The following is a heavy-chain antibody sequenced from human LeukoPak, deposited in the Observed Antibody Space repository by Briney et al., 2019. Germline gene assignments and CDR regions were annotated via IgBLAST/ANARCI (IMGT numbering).Heavy chain of an antibody. CDR3: ASSKWSAGGDYYHYMDV. D-gene: IGHD6-13*01. Sequence: ASVKVSCKTSGYSFTNYGITWVRQAPGQGLEWMGWISGYNSKPFYAQNFQGRVTMTTDTSTSTVYMELRSLRSDDTAVYYCASSKWSAGGDYYHYMDVWGKGTTVTVSS. V-gene: IGHV1-18*01. J-gene: IGHJ6*03. CDR2: ISGYNSKP. CDR1: GYSFTNYG.